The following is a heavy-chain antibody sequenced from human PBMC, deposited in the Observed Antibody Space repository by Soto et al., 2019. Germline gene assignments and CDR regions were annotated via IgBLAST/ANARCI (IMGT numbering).Heavy chain of an antibody. J-gene: IGHJ4*02. CDR3: ASSWGLRGYCSGGSCDNRDEY. CDR1: GGSSSGYY. D-gene: IGHD2-15*01. Sequence: SETLSLTCAVYGGSSSGYYWSWIRQPPGKGLEWIGEINHSGSTNYNPSLKSRVTISVDTSKNQFSLKLSSVTAADTAVYYCASSWGLRGYCSGGSCDNRDEYWGQGTLVTVSS. CDR2: INHSGST. V-gene: IGHV4-34*01.